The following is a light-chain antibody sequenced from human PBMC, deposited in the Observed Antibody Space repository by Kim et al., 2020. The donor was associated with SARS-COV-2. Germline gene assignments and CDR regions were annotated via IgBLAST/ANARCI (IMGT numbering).Light chain of an antibody. V-gene: IGLV1-44*01. CDR2: TNS. Sequence: QSVLTQPPSASGTPGQRVTISCSGRSANIGSSTVNWYQQLPGTAPKHLIYTNSQRPSEVPDRFSGSRSGTSASLAISGLQSEDEADYYCSAWNDSLNGPVFGGGTQLTVL. CDR1: SANIGSST. J-gene: IGLJ3*02. CDR3: SAWNDSLNGPV.